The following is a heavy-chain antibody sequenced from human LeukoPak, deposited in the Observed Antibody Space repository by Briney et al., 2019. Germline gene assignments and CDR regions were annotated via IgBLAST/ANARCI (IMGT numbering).Heavy chain of an antibody. D-gene: IGHD6-19*01. CDR1: GFTFSSYA. CDR2: INHSGST. CDR3: ARARRGSGWPFDY. V-gene: IGHV4-34*01. Sequence: GSLRLSCAASGFTFSSYAMSWIRQPPGKGLEWIGEINHSGSTNYNPSLKSRVAISVDTSKNQFSLKLSSVTAADTAVYYCARARRGSGWPFDYWGQGTLVTVSS. J-gene: IGHJ4*02.